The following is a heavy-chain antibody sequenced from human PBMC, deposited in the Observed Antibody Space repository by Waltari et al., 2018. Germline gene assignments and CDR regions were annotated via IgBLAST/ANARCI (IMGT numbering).Heavy chain of an antibody. CDR1: GFSLSTNGEG. CDR3: AHICSSSAAYFDY. Sequence: QITLKESGPTLVKPTQTLTLTCSFSGFSLSTNGEGVGWIRQPPGKALEWLGLIYWTDGKAYNPSLESRLTFTKDTSKNQVVLKMTNMDAVDTATYYCAHICSSSAAYFDYWGQGTLVTVS. J-gene: IGHJ4*02. V-gene: IGHV2-5*01. CDR2: IYWTDGK. D-gene: IGHD3-22*01.